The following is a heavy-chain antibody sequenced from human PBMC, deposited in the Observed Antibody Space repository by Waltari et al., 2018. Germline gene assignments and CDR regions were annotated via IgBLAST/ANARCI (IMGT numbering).Heavy chain of an antibody. CDR2: IRSKAYGGTT. Sequence: EVQLVESGGGLVQPGRSLRLSCTASGFTFGAYAMRWFRQAPGKGLEWVGFIRSKAYGGTTEYAASVKGRFTISRDDSKSIAYLQMNSLKTEDTAVYYCTRDLGIVATDDYWGQGTLVTVSS. J-gene: IGHJ4*02. V-gene: IGHV3-49*03. CDR1: GFTFGAYA. D-gene: IGHD5-12*01. CDR3: TRDLGIVATDDY.